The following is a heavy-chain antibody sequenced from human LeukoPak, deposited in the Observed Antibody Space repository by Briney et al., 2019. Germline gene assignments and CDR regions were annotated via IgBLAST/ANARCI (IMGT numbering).Heavy chain of an antibody. J-gene: IGHJ3*02. CDR2: IYYSGST. V-gene: IGHV4-39*01. Sequence: PSETLSLTCTVSGGSISSSSYYWGWIRQPPGKGLEWIGSIYYSGSTYYNPSLKSRVTISVDTFKNQFSLKLSSVTAADTAVYHCARRGGRHYDILTGYHDLMDIWGQGTMVTVSS. CDR3: ARRGGRHYDILTGYHDLMDI. D-gene: IGHD3-9*01. CDR1: GGSISSSSYY.